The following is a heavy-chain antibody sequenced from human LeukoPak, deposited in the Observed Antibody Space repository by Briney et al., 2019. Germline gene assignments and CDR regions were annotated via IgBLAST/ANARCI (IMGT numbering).Heavy chain of an antibody. D-gene: IGHD2-15*01. CDR1: GGTFSSYA. Sequence: SVKVSCKASGGTFSSYAISWVRQAPGQGLEWMGGFIPIFGTANYAQKFQGRVTITADKSTSTAYMELSSLRSEDTAVYYCARSGYRYCSGGSCYTAYDYWGQGTLVTVSS. CDR3: ARSGYRYCSGGSCYTAYDY. CDR2: FIPIFGTA. J-gene: IGHJ4*02. V-gene: IGHV1-69*06.